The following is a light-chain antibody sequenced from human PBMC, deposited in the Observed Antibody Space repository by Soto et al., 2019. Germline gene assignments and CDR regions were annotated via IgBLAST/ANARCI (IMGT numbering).Light chain of an antibody. CDR2: DAS. Sequence: DIQMTQSPSTLSASVGDRVTITCRASQSISSWLAWYQHKPGKAPKLLISDASNLESGVPSRFSGSGSGTEFTLTSSSLQPDDFAIYYCQQYHNYPRTFGQGTKVEIK. CDR1: QSISSW. V-gene: IGKV1-5*01. CDR3: QQYHNYPRT. J-gene: IGKJ1*01.